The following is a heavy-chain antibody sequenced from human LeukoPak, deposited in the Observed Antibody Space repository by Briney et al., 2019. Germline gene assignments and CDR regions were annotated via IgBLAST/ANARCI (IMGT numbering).Heavy chain of an antibody. V-gene: IGHV1-2*02. D-gene: IGHD3-22*01. CDR1: GYTITGCY. CDR2: VNPNSGGT. Sequence: ASVKVSCKASGYTITGCYMHWVRQAPGQGLEWMGWVNPNSGGTNYAQKFQGRVTMTRDTSISTAYMELSRLRSDDTAVYYCASLYYDSSGSRGSLDYWGQRTLVTVSS. CDR3: ASLYYDSSGSRGSLDY. J-gene: IGHJ4*02.